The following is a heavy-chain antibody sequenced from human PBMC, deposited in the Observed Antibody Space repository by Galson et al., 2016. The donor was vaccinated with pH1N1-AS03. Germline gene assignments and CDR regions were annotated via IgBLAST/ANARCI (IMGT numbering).Heavy chain of an antibody. CDR2: ISDNGHTI. J-gene: IGHJ4*02. CDR3: VRRSPWGTVVTYYFDY. D-gene: IGHD4-23*01. Sequence: SLRLSCAASGFTFSDYAMNWVRQVPGKGLEWVSSISDNGHTIHIADSVKGRFTISRDDSKNTLYLHMNSLRAEDTAVYYCVRRSPWGTVVTYYFDYWGQGTLVTVSS. CDR1: GFTFSDYA. V-gene: IGHV3-23*01.